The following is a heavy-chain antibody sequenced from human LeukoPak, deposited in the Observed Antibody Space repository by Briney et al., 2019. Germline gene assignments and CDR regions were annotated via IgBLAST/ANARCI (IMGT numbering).Heavy chain of an antibody. CDR2: IYHSGST. J-gene: IGHJ6*02. D-gene: IGHD2-2*01. CDR1: GGSISSYY. V-gene: IGHV4-59*01. CDR3: ARDTRTVDGMDV. Sequence: SETLSLTCTVSGGSISSYYWNWIRQPPEKGLEWIGYIYHSGSTNHNPSLKSRVTISVDMSKNQFSLKLSSVTAADTAVYYCARDTRTVDGMDVWGQGTTVTVSS.